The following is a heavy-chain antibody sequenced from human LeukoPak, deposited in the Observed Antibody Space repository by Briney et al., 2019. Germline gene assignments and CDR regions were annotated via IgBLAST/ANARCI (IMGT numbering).Heavy chain of an antibody. CDR1: GFVVNSKY. D-gene: IGHD1-26*01. J-gene: IGHJ3*02. V-gene: IGHV3-53*01. CDR2: MYSGGTA. Sequence: GGSLRLSCAASGFVVNSKYMSWIRQAPGKELEWVSVMYSGGTAFYSDSVRGRFTISRDNSKNTLYLQMSGLKVEDTAVYYCAKDLKPRIVGATGPAFDIWGQGTMVTVSS. CDR3: AKDLKPRIVGATGPAFDI.